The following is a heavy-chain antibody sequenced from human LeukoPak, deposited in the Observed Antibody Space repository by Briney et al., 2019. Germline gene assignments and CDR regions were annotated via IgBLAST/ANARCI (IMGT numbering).Heavy chain of an antibody. CDR2: INPNSGGT. J-gene: IGHJ5*02. D-gene: IGHD4/OR15-4a*01. CDR1: GYTFTGYY. Sequence: ASVKVSCKASGYTFTGYYMRWVRQAPGQGLEWMGWINPNSGGTNYAQKFQGRVTMTRDTSISTAYMELSRLRSDDTAVYYCARSRQLTQRFGPWGQGTLVTVSS. CDR3: ARSRQLTQRFGP. V-gene: IGHV1-2*02.